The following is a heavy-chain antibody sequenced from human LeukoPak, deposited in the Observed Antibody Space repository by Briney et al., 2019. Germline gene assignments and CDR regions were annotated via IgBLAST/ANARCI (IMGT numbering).Heavy chain of an antibody. Sequence: GGSLRLSCAASGFTFGTYGMHWVRQAPGKGLEWVAFISKDGRNKYYADSVEGRFTVSRDNSKNTLYVQINSLKTEDTAVYYCSTIAAPGAVGVDAFDIWGLRTMVTVSS. V-gene: IGHV3-30*03. J-gene: IGHJ3*02. D-gene: IGHD6-13*01. CDR1: GFTFGTYG. CDR3: STIAAPGAVGVDAFDI. CDR2: ISKDGRNK.